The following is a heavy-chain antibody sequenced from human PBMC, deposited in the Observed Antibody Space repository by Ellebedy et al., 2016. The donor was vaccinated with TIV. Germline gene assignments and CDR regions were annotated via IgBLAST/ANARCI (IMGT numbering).Heavy chain of an antibody. CDR3: TSRASMVRGVAVY. D-gene: IGHD3-10*01. Sequence: GESLKISXAASGFTFSSYGMHWVRQAPGKGLEWVAVISYDGSNKYYADSVKGRFTISRDNSKNTAYLQMNSLKTEDTAVYYCTSRASMVRGVAVYWGQGTLVTVSS. J-gene: IGHJ4*02. CDR1: GFTFSSYG. V-gene: IGHV3-30*03. CDR2: ISYDGSNK.